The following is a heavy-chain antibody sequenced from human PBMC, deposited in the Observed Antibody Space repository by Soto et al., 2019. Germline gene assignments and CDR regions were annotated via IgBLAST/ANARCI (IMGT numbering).Heavy chain of an antibody. CDR1: GGSIGRSSYS. V-gene: IGHV4-39*01. D-gene: IGHD1-26*01. CDR3: TRAASLFCDTTTCDIDSHS. Sequence: LPKTPSLTCTVSGGSIGRSSYSWGVFRQPPGKGLEWIGSISYSGSTYYNPSLKSRVTISVDTSKNQFSLKLNSVTAADTAVYYCTRAASLFCDTTTCDIDSHSWRHATL. CDR2: ISYSGST. J-gene: IGHJ5*01.